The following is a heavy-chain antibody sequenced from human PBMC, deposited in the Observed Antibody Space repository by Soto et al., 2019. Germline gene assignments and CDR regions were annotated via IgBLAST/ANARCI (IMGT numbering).Heavy chain of an antibody. CDR3: ARGGVDYYDSSGYYFSPYYFDY. V-gene: IGHV4-30-2*01. Sequence: SETLSLTCAVSGGSISSGGYSWSWIRQPPGKGLEWIGYIYHSGSTYYNPSLKSRVTISVDTSKSQFSLKLSSVTAADTAVYYCARGGVDYYDSSGYYFSPYYFDYWGQGTLVTVSS. CDR1: GGSISSGGYS. CDR2: IYHSGST. J-gene: IGHJ4*02. D-gene: IGHD3-22*01.